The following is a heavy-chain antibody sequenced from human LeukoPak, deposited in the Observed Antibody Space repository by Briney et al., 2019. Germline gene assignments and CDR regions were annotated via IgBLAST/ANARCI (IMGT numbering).Heavy chain of an antibody. CDR2: ISSSGSTI. V-gene: IGHV3-48*04. J-gene: IGHJ1*01. CDR3: ARAPNRITMVRGVIITQPFQH. Sequence: GRSLRLSCAASGFTFSSYGMHWVRQAPGKGLEWVSYISSSGSTIYYADSVKGRFTISRDNAKNSLYLQMNSLRAEDTAVYYCARAPNRITMVRGVIITQPFQHWGQGTLVTVSS. CDR1: GFTFSSYG. D-gene: IGHD3-10*01.